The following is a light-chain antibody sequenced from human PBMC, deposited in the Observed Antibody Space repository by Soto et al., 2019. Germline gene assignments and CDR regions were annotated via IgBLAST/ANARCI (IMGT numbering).Light chain of an antibody. CDR2: EVS. J-gene: IGLJ3*02. Sequence: QSVLTQPASVSGSPGQSITISCTGTSSDVGGYNSVCWHQQHPGKAPKLMIYEVSNRPSGVSDRFSASKSGNTASLTISGLLVDDEADYYCSSFTRSNTWVFGGGTKLTVL. CDR3: SSFTRSNTWV. V-gene: IGLV2-14*01. CDR1: SSDVGGYNS.